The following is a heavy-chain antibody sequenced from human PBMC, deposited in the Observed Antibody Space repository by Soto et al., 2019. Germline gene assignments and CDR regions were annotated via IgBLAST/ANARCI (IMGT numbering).Heavy chain of an antibody. CDR2: ISGYNGKT. V-gene: IGHV1-18*01. Sequence: QVQLVQSGGEVRKPGASVTVSCKASGYTFTSYGISWVRQAPGQGREWMGWISGYNGKTNYAQKVQDRVTMTTDTSTRTVYWELRRLRFDDTAVYYCAREGDVPYYYAGMDVWGEGTTVTVSS. J-gene: IGHJ6*04. D-gene: IGHD2-21*02. CDR3: AREGDVPYYYAGMDV. CDR1: GYTFTSYG.